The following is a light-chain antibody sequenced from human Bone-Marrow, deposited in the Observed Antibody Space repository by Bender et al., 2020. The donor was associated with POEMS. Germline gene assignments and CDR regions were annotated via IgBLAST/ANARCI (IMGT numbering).Light chain of an antibody. CDR3: CSYVTTSTWV. V-gene: IGLV2-23*02. J-gene: IGLJ3*02. CDR1: NNDVGNYNL. CDR2: DVN. Sequence: QSALTQPASVAGSPGQSITISCIGTNNDVGNYNLVSWFQQHPGKAPRLIIYDVNRRPFGISDRFSGSKSGQTASLTISGLQAEDEANYYCCSYVTTSTWVFGGGTKLTVL.